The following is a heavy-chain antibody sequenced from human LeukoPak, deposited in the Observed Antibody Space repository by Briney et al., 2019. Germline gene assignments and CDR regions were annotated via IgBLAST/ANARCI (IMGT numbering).Heavy chain of an antibody. CDR1: GGFISSGGYY. CDR3: ARESWNYYFDY. CDR2: IYYSGST. V-gene: IGHV4-31*03. J-gene: IGHJ4*02. D-gene: IGHD1-7*01. Sequence: PSEALSLTCTVSGGFISSGGYYWSWIRQHPGKGLEWIGYIYYSGSTYYNPSLKSRVTISVDTSKNQFSLKLSSVTAADTAVYHCARESWNYYFDYWGQGTLVTVSS.